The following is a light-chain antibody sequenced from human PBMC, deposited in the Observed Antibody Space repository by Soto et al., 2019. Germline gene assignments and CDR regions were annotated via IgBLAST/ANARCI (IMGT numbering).Light chain of an antibody. CDR3: QQYDTFPRT. CDR1: QSLSGDY. CDR2: DAF. V-gene: IGKV3-20*01. J-gene: IGKJ1*01. Sequence: EIVLTQSPGTLSLSPGDRATLSCRASQSLSGDYLAWYQQKPGQAPRLLIYDAFRRATDIPARFSGSGSGTDFALTISRLEAADFAVYFCQQYDTFPRTFGPGTKVEIQ.